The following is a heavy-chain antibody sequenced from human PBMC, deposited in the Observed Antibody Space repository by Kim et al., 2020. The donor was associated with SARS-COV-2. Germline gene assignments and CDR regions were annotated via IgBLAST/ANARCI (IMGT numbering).Heavy chain of an antibody. CDR1: GFTFRNSA. CDR3: AAGTCYYSPDY. J-gene: IGHJ4*02. Sequence: SVKVSCKASGFTFRNSAVQWVRQARGQGLEWIGWVVVGSGVKKYAQKFQERVIITRDMSTSTAYMELSSLRSEDTALYYCAAGTCYYSPDYLGQGTLVT. CDR2: VVVGSGVK. D-gene: IGHD3-22*01. V-gene: IGHV1-58*01.